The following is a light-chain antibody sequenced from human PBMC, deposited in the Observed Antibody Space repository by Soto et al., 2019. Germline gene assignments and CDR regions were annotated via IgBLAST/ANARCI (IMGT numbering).Light chain of an antibody. Sequence: QSALTQPASVSGPPGQSITISCTGTSSDVGGYNHVSWYQQYPGKAPKLMIYEVSNRPSGVSNRFSGSKSGNTASLTISGLQAEDEADYYCSSYTSSSALYVFGTGTKLTVL. V-gene: IGLV2-14*01. CDR3: SSYTSSSALYV. J-gene: IGLJ1*01. CDR2: EVS. CDR1: SSDVGGYNH.